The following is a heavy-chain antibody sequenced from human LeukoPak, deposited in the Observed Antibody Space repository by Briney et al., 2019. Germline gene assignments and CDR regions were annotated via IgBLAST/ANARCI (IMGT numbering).Heavy chain of an antibody. Sequence: SETLSLTCAVYGGSFSGYYWSWIRQPPGKGLEWIGEINHSGSTNYNPSLKSRVTISVDTSKNQFSLKLSSVTAADTAVYYCVRDRARYVWGIDYWDQGTLVTVSS. CDR2: INHSGST. CDR3: VRDRARYVWGIDY. J-gene: IGHJ4*02. D-gene: IGHD3-16*01. CDR1: GGSFSGYY. V-gene: IGHV4-34*01.